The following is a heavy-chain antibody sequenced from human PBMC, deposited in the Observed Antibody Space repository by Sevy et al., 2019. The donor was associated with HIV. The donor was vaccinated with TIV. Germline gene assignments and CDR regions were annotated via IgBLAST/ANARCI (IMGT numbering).Heavy chain of an antibody. CDR3: ARESIGSVGDFDY. CDR1: GDFINLYF. V-gene: IGHV4-59*01. J-gene: IGHJ4*02. Sequence: SETLSLTCSVSGDFINLYFWSWIRQPPGKGLEWIGYIYSSGSTNYNPSLKSRFTISLATSKDQFSRKLSAATAADTAVYYCARESIGSVGDFDYWGQGTLVTVSS. D-gene: IGHD6-6*01. CDR2: IYSSGST.